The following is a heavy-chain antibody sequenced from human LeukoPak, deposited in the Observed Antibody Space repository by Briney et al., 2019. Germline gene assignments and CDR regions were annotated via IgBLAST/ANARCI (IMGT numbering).Heavy chain of an antibody. V-gene: IGHV3-21*05. Sequence: GGSLRLSCAASGFTFSSFSLNWVRQAPGKGLEWVSYISYSTNAIYYADSVKGRFTISRDNAKNSLYLQMNSLRAEDTAVYYCARDPPNRYYYDSSGYEKDYWGQGTLVTVSS. D-gene: IGHD3-22*01. CDR2: ISYSTNAI. CDR1: GFTFSSFS. J-gene: IGHJ4*02. CDR3: ARDPPNRYYYDSSGYEKDY.